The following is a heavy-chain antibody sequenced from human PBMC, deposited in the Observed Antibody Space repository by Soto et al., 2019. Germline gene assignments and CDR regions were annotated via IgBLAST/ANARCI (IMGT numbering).Heavy chain of an antibody. CDR1: GFTFSSYA. D-gene: IGHD6-13*01. J-gene: IGHJ6*02. CDR3: AGSSWYQKYYYYYGMDV. V-gene: IGHV3-23*01. Sequence: EVQLLESGGGLVQPGGSLRLSCAASGFTFSSYAMSWVRQAPGKGLEWVSAISGSGGSTYYADSVKGRFTISRDNSKNTLYLQMNSLRAEDTAVYYCAGSSWYQKYYYYYGMDVWGQGTTVTVSS. CDR2: ISGSGGST.